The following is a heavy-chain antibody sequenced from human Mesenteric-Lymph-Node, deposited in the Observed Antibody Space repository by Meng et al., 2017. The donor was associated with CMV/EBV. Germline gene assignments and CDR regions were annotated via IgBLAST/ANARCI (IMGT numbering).Heavy chain of an antibody. V-gene: IGHV3-30*02. Sequence: GESLKISCVASGFTFSAHGMHWVRQAPGKGLEWVAFIRYDGSDEYYADSVKGRFTISRDNSKNSLYLQMNSLRAEDTAVYYCAVEDCSSTSCLLGGMDVWGQGTTVTVSS. D-gene: IGHD2-2*01. CDR1: GFTFSAHG. CDR3: AVEDCSSTSCLLGGMDV. J-gene: IGHJ6*02. CDR2: IRYDGSDE.